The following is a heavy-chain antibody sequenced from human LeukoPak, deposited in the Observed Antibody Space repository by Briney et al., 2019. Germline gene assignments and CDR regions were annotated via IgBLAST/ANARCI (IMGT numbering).Heavy chain of an antibody. CDR3: ARQGAKDFDY. CDR2: IYPGDSDT. J-gene: IGHJ4*02. D-gene: IGHD1-26*01. V-gene: IGHV5-51*01. Sequence: GESLQISFKGSGYSFTGYWIGWVRQLPGKGLEWMGIIYPGDSDTRYSPSFQGQVTISADKSISTAYLQWSSLKASDTAMYYCARQGAKDFDYWGQGTLVTVSS. CDR1: GYSFTGYW.